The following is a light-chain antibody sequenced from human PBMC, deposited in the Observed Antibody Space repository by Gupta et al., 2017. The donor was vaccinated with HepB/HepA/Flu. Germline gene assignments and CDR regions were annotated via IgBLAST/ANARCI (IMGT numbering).Light chain of an antibody. CDR2: DVS. CDR1: SSDVGGYNY. J-gene: IGLJ2*01. CDR3: CSYAGSYTL. V-gene: IGLV2-11*01. Sequence: QSALTQPRSVSGSPGQSVTISCTGTSSDVGGYNYVSWYQQHPGKAPKLMIYDVSKRPSGVPDRFSGSKSGNTASLTISGLQAEDEADYYCCSYAGSYTLLGGGTKLKVL.